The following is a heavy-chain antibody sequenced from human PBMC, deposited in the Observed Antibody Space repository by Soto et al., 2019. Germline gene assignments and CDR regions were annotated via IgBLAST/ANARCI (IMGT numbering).Heavy chain of an antibody. CDR2: INTNTGNP. CDR3: ARSLHGPLLRELLNKWFEP. Sequence: GASVKVSCKASGYTFTSYAMNWVRQAPGQGLEWMGWINTNTGNPTYAQGYTGRFVFSLDTSVSTAYLQICSLKAEDTAVYYCARSLHGPLLRELLNKWFEPCGEGTLVIVS. J-gene: IGHJ5*02. D-gene: IGHD1-7*01. CDR1: GYTFTSYA. V-gene: IGHV7-4-1*01.